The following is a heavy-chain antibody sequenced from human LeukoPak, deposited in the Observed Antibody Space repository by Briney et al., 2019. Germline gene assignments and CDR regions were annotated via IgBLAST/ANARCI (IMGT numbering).Heavy chain of an antibody. D-gene: IGHD4-23*01. CDR3: ARDVDLNFGGTAKRCYYYYMDV. Sequence: PSETLSLTCTVSGGSIGSSSYYWGWIRQPPGKGLEWIGSIYYRGSTYYNPSLKSRVTISVDTSKNQFSLKLSSVTAADTAVYYCARDVDLNFGGTAKRCYYYYMDVWGKGTTVTVSS. J-gene: IGHJ6*03. CDR2: IYYRGST. V-gene: IGHV4-39*07. CDR1: GGSIGSSSYY.